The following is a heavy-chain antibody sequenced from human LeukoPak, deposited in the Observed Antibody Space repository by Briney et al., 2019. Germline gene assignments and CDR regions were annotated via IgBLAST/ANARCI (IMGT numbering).Heavy chain of an antibody. J-gene: IGHJ4*02. D-gene: IGHD2-21*01. V-gene: IGHV3-23*01. CDR1: GFTFSSYV. Sequence: SGGSLRLSCAASGFTFSSYVMSWVRQAPGKGLEWVSAISGSGGSTYYADSVKGRFTISRDNSKNTLYLQMNSLRAEDTAVYYCAKGYDESYCGGDCYFDYWGQGTLVTVSS. CDR3: AKGYDESYCGGDCYFDY. CDR2: ISGSGGST.